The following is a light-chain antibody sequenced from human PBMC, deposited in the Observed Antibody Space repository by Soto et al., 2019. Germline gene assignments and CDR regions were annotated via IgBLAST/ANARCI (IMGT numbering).Light chain of an antibody. CDR2: HNN. V-gene: IGLV1-44*01. CDR1: SSNVGSNT. CDR3: AVWDDTLKAVV. Sequence: VVTQPPSASGTPGQRVTISCSGSSSNVGSNTVDWYQLLPGTAPKLLIYHNNQRPSGVPDRLSGSKSGTSASLAISGLQSEDEADYYCAVWDDTLKAVVFGGGTKLTVL. J-gene: IGLJ2*01.